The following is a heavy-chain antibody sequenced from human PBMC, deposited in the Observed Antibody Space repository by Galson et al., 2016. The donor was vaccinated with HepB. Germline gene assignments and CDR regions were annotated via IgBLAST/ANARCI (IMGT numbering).Heavy chain of an antibody. Sequence: SLRLSCAASGFTFSSYGMHWVRQAPGKGLEWVAVIWSDGSNEYYTDSVTGRFTISRDNSKNTVFLQMKSLRADDTALYHCVQDYNTGWSYFHHWGQGTLVTVSS. V-gene: IGHV3-33*06. CDR3: VQDYNTGWSYFHH. J-gene: IGHJ4*02. D-gene: IGHD6-19*01. CDR2: IWSDGSNE. CDR1: GFTFSSYG.